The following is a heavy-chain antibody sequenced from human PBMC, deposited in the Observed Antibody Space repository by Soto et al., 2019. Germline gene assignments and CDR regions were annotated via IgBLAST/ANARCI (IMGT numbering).Heavy chain of an antibody. D-gene: IGHD5-18*01. CDR2: IYYSGST. J-gene: IGHJ5*02. V-gene: IGHV4-61*01. CDR3: ARLDTAMVSPWAGGFDP. CDR1: GGSVSSGSFY. Sequence: QVQLQESGPGLVKPSETLSLTCTVSGGSVSSGSFYWSWIRQPPRKGLEWIGYIYYSGSTNYNPSLKSRVTISLDMSKNQISLKLSSVTAADTAVYYCARLDTAMVSPWAGGFDPWGQGTLVTVSS.